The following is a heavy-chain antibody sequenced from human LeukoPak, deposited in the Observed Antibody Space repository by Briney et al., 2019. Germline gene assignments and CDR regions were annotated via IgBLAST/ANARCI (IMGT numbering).Heavy chain of an antibody. V-gene: IGHV3-66*01. CDR3: AKDSAAAGRSYYFDY. J-gene: IGHJ4*02. CDR2: IYSGGST. Sequence: GGSLRLSCAPSGFTVSSTYMSWVRQAPGKGLEWVSVIYSGGSTYYADSVRGRFTISRDSSRNTLYLQMNSLRAEDTAVYYCAKDSAAAGRSYYFDYWGQGTLVTVSS. CDR1: GFTVSSTY. D-gene: IGHD6-13*01.